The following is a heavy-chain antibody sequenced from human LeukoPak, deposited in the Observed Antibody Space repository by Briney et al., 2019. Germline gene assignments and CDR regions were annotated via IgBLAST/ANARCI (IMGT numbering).Heavy chain of an antibody. J-gene: IGHJ4*02. D-gene: IGHD2-2*01. V-gene: IGHV3-30*02. CDR2: IRYDGSNK. CDR1: GFTVSSNY. Sequence: GGSLRLSCAASGFTVSSNYMSWVRQAPGKGLEWVAFIRYDGSNKYYADSVKGRFTISRDNSKNTLYLQMNSLRAEDTAVYYCALGYCSSTSCPKDYWGQGTLVTVSS. CDR3: ALGYCSSTSCPKDY.